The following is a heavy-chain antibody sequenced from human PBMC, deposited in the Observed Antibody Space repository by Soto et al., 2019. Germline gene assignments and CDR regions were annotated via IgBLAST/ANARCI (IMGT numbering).Heavy chain of an antibody. Sequence: QVQLVHSGAEVKKPGSSVKVSCKASGGTFSSYTISWVRQAPGQGLEWMGRILPSPGIANYGQKFQGRGTITADKSTSDTYLELSILRSEDTAVYYCLLDYYGRSGYSRFHYWGQGTLVPVSS. CDR1: GGTFSSYT. D-gene: IGHD3-22*01. CDR2: ILPSPGIA. V-gene: IGHV1-69*02. J-gene: IGHJ4*02. CDR3: LLDYYGRSGYSRFHY.